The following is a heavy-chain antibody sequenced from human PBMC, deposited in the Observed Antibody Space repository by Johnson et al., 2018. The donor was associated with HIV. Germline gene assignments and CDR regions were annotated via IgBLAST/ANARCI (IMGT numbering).Heavy chain of an antibody. CDR2: ISSSGSTI. Sequence: QVQLVESGGGLVKPGGSLRLSCAASGFTFSDYYMSWIRQALGKGLEWVSYISSSGSTIYYADSVKGRFTISRDNAKNSLYLQMNSLRAEDTAVYYCARYHYYDSRLNDAFDIWGQGTMVTVSS. V-gene: IGHV3-11*04. J-gene: IGHJ3*02. CDR3: ARYHYYDSRLNDAFDI. CDR1: GFTFSDYY. D-gene: IGHD3-22*01.